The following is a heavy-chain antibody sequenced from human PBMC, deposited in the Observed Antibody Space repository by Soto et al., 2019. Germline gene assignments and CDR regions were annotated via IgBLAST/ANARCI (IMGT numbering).Heavy chain of an antibody. D-gene: IGHD2-21*02. J-gene: IGHJ3*02. Sequence: ASVKVSCKASGYTFTSYAMHWVRQAPGQRLEWMGWINAGNGNTKYSQKFQGRVTITRDTSASTAYMELSSLRSEDTAVYYCARVLAYCGGDCQAKGKWGAFDIWGQGTMVTVSS. CDR1: GYTFTSYA. CDR3: ARVLAYCGGDCQAKGKWGAFDI. CDR2: INAGNGNT. V-gene: IGHV1-3*01.